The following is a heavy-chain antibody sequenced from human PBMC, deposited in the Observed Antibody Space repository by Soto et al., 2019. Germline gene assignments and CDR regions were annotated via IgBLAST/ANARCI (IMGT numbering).Heavy chain of an antibody. CDR1: GFTFSTYA. Sequence: EVHLLESGGGLVLPGGSLRLSCAASGFTFSTYAMTWVRQAPGKGLEWLSVINTAGTTYYTGSVKGRFTISRDNAKNTLYLQMDGLRAEDTAVYYCARDWFEDYWGQGTLVTVSS. V-gene: IGHV3-23*01. CDR2: INTAGTT. J-gene: IGHJ4*02. D-gene: IGHD3-9*01. CDR3: ARDWFEDY.